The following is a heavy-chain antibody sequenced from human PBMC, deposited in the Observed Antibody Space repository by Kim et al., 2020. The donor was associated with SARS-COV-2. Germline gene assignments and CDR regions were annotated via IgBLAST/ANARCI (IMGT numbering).Heavy chain of an antibody. D-gene: IGHD3-22*01. V-gene: IGHV4-59*02. J-gene: IGHJ4*02. Sequence: SETLSLTCTVSGASVNSYYSSWYRQFPGKGLEWIGYIYYSGNTTYNPSLKSRVTISLVSSKNQFSLHLRSVTAADTAIFYCATDANYYDISFASFCGQGT. CDR3: ATDANYYDISFASF. CDR2: IYYSGNT. CDR1: GASVNSYY.